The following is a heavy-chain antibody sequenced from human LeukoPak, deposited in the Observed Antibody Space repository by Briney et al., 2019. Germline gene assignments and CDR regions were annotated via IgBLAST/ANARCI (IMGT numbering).Heavy chain of an antibody. CDR3: ARGGVHVAAPFDP. Sequence: SETLSLTCAVYGGSFSGYYWSWIRQPPGKGLEWIGEINHSGSTNYNPSLKSRVTISVDTSKNQFSLKLSSVTAADTAVYYCARGGVHVAAPFDPWGQGTLVTVSS. CDR2: INHSGST. CDR1: GGSFSGYY. J-gene: IGHJ5*02. V-gene: IGHV4-34*01. D-gene: IGHD6-6*01.